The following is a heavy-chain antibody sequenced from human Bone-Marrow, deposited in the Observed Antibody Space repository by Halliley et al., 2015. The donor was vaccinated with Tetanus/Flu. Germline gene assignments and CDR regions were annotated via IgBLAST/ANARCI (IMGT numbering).Heavy chain of an antibody. V-gene: IGHV4-61*01. Sequence: LRLSCTVSGGSVSSGSYYWSWVRQPPGKGLEWIGYIYYRGNTNYNPSLKSRVTMSVDTSKNQFSLKLSSVTAADTAIYYCARVEGSGWNYWGQGTLVTISS. CDR3: ARVEGSGWNY. D-gene: IGHD6-19*01. CDR1: GGSVSSGSYY. J-gene: IGHJ4*02. CDR2: IYYRGNT.